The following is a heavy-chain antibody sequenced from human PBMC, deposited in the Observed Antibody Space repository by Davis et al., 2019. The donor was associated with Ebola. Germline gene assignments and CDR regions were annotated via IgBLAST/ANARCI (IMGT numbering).Heavy chain of an antibody. J-gene: IGHJ1*01. CDR1: GFSFSTYV. CDR3: VRGGSATAY. Sequence: GESLKISCAASGFSFSTYVMTWVRQAPEKGLEWVSAISSGSDITYYADSVKGRFTISRDNAKSSLYLQMNSLRAEDTAVFYCVRGGSATAYWGQGTPVTVSS. CDR2: ISSGSDIT. V-gene: IGHV3-23*01. D-gene: IGHD2-15*01.